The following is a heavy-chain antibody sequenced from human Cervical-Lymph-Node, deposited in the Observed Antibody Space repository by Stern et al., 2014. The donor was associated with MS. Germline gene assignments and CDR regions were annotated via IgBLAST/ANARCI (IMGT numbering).Heavy chain of an antibody. D-gene: IGHD2-2*01. J-gene: IGHJ4*02. Sequence: VQLVESGGGLVKPGGSLRLSCAASGFSFSDYYMSWIRQAPGKGLEWVSYIGTRGTTIDYTDSVEGRFTISGDNAKNSLYLQMNSLRAEDTAVYYCARGGKSTFSYWGQGTLVTVSS. CDR1: GFSFSDYY. CDR2: IGTRGTTI. CDR3: ARGGKSTFSY. V-gene: IGHV3-11*01.